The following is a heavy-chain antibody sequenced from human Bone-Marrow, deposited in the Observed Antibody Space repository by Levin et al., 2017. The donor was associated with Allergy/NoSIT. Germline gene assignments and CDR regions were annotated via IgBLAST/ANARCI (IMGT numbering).Heavy chain of an antibody. D-gene: IGHD3-10*01. V-gene: IGHV1-2*02. Sequence: ASVKVSCKASGYTFIGYYMHWIRQAPGQGPEWMGWINPNSGVTDSAQKFQGRVTMTRDTSISTAYMELRSLRSDDTAVYYCANTLVRAGDVFDIWGQGTMVTVSS. CDR3: ANTLVRAGDVFDI. CDR1: GYTFIGYY. J-gene: IGHJ3*02. CDR2: INPNSGVT.